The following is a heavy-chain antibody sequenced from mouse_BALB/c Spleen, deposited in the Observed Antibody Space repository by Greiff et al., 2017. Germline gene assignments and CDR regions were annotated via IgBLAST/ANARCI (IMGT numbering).Heavy chain of an antibody. D-gene: IGHD2-1*01. CDR2: ISDGGSYT. J-gene: IGHJ4*01. V-gene: IGHV5-4*02. CDR1: GFTFSDYY. CDR3: ARDGGWVTNRGAMDY. Sequence: EVQRVESGGGLVKPGGSLKLSCAASGFTFSDYYMYWVRQTPEKRLEWVATISDGGSYTYYPDSVKGRFTISRDNAKNNLYLQMSSLKSEDTAMYYCARDGGWVTNRGAMDYWGQGTSVTVSS.